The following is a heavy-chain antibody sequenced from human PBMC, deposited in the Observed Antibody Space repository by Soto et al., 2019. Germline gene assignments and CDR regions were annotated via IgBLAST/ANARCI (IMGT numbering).Heavy chain of an antibody. V-gene: IGHV4-39*07. D-gene: IGHD3-10*01. CDR2: IYHSGST. CDR3: ARVRGVILGSDY. Sequence: TSETLSLTCTVSGGSISSGGYYWSWFRQPPEKGLEWMGDIYHSGSTNYNPSLKSQVTISVDTSKNQFSLKLSSVTAADTAVYYCARVRGVILGSDYWGQGTLVTVSS. CDR1: GGSISSGGYY. J-gene: IGHJ4*02.